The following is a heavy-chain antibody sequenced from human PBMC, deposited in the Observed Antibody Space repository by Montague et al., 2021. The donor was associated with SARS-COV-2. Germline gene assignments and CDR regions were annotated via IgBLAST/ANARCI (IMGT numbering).Heavy chain of an antibody. Sequence: PALVIPTQTLTLTCTFSGFSLSTSGMCVRWIRQPPGKALEWLARIDWDDDKYYSTSLKTRLTISKDTSKNQVVLTMTNMDPVDTATYYCARTHYDILPGYYYDMDVWGQGTTVTVSS. J-gene: IGHJ6*02. CDR1: GFSLSTSGMC. D-gene: IGHD3-9*01. CDR3: ARTHYDILPGYYYDMDV. CDR2: IDWDDDK. V-gene: IGHV2-70*11.